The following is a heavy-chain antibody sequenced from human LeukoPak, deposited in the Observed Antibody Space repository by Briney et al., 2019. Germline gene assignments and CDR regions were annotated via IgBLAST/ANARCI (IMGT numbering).Heavy chain of an antibody. Sequence: GASMKVSCKASGYTFTSYDINWVRQATGQGLEWMGWMNPNSGNTGYAQKFQGRVTMTRNTSISTAYMELSSLRSEDTAVYYCARSRITIFGVVTQIDYWGQGTLVTVSS. CDR2: MNPNSGNT. CDR3: ARSRITIFGVVTQIDY. V-gene: IGHV1-8*01. D-gene: IGHD3-3*01. CDR1: GYTFTSYD. J-gene: IGHJ4*02.